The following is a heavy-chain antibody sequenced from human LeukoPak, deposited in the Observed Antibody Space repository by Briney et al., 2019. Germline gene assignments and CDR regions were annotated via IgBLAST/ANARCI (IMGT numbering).Heavy chain of an antibody. CDR2: IWYDGSNK. Sequence: GGSLRLSCAASGFTFSSYGMHWVRQAPGKGLEWVAVIWYDGSNKYYADSVKGRFTISRDNSKNTLYLQMNSLRAEDTAVYYCARDRHSALYSSSLLLDYWGQGTLVTVS. V-gene: IGHV3-33*01. CDR3: ARDRHSALYSSSLLLDY. J-gene: IGHJ4*02. CDR1: GFTFSSYG. D-gene: IGHD6-6*01.